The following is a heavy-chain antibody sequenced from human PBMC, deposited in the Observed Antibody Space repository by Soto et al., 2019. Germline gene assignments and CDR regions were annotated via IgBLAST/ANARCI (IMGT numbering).Heavy chain of an antibody. CDR2: IYYSGST. Sequence: SETLSLTCTASGGSISSSSYYWGWIRQPPGKGLEWIGSIYYSGSTYYNPSLKSRVTISVDTSKNQFSLKLSSVTAADTAVYYFARVTDEYCSGGSCYRAPFDYWGQGTLVTVSS. CDR1: GGSISSSSYY. J-gene: IGHJ4*02. CDR3: ARVTDEYCSGGSCYRAPFDY. D-gene: IGHD2-15*01. V-gene: IGHV4-39*01.